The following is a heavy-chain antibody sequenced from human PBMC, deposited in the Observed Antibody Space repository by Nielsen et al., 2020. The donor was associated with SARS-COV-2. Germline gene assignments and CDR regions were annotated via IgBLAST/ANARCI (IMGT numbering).Heavy chain of an antibody. CDR1: GFSFISHA. CDR2: ISDSGMST. J-gene: IGHJ4*02. V-gene: IGHV3-23*01. D-gene: IGHD6-19*01. CDR3: AKLRGSGWYDYFDS. Sequence: GGSLRLSCSASGFSFISHAMSWVRQGPGKGLEWVSAISDSGMSTLYADSVKGRFTISRDSSKNTLYLQMNRLRADDTAVYYCAKLRGSGWYDYFDSWGQGALVSVSS.